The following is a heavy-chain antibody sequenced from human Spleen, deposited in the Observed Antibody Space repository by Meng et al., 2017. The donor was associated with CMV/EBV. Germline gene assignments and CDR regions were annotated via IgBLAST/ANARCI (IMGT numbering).Heavy chain of an antibody. J-gene: IGHJ3*02. CDR2: IWYDGSNK. CDR1: GFTFSSDA. Sequence: CAASGFTFSSDAMHWVRQAPGKGLEWVAVIWYDGSNKYYADSVKGRFTISRDNSKNTLYLQMNSLRAEDTALYYCAREIRYYNAFDIWGQGTMVTVSS. CDR3: AREIRYYNAFDI. V-gene: IGHV3-33*08. D-gene: IGHD1-26*01.